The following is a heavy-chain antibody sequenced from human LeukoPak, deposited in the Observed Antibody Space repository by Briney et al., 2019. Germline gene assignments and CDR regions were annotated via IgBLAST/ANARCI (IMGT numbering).Heavy chain of an antibody. D-gene: IGHD3-10*01. Sequence: GGSLRLSRAASGFTFSSYGMHWVRQAPGKGLEWVAVIWYDGSNKYYADSVKGRFTISRDNSKNTLYLQMNSLRAEDTAVYYCAKEYGSGRYYFDYWGQGTLVTVSS. CDR3: AKEYGSGRYYFDY. V-gene: IGHV3-33*06. CDR2: IWYDGSNK. J-gene: IGHJ4*02. CDR1: GFTFSSYG.